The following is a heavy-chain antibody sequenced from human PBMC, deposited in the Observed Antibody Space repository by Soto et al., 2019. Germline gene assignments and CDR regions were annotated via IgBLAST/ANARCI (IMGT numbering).Heavy chain of an antibody. CDR3: ARHTITYYYYGMDV. D-gene: IGHD3-3*01. V-gene: IGHV5-10-1*01. Sequence: GESLKISCKGSGYSFTSYWISWVRQMPGKGLEWMGRIDPSDSYTNYSPSFQGHVSISADKSISTAYLQWSSLKASDTAMYYCARHTITYYYYGMDVWGQGTTVTVSS. CDR2: IDPSDSYT. CDR1: GYSFTSYW. J-gene: IGHJ6*02.